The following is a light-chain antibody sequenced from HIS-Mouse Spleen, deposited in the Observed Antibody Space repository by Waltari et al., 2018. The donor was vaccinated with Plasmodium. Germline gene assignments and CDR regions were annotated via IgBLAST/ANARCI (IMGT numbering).Light chain of an antibody. CDR3: QQYNNWSFT. Sequence: EIVMTQSPATLSVSPGEKATITCRASKSVSSNLAWDQQKPGQAPRLLSYGASTRATGSPARFSGSGSGTEFTLTISSLQSEDFAVYYCQQYNNWSFTFGPGTKVDIK. V-gene: IGKV3-15*01. CDR1: KSVSSN. J-gene: IGKJ3*01. CDR2: GAS.